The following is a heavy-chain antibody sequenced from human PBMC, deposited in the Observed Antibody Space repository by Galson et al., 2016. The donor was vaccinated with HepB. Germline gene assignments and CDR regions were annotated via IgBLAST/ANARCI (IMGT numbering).Heavy chain of an antibody. CDR1: GGSISGNPYY. J-gene: IGHJ4*02. Sequence: CTVSGGSISGNPYYWAWIRQPPGKGLAWIGSISYDGGTDYTASLRSRVTISVDTSKNQFSLRLDSVTAADTAFYYCARLYSTSSGVTTGFDYWGQGTLVTISS. D-gene: IGHD6-6*01. CDR2: ISYDGGT. V-gene: IGHV4-39*01. CDR3: ARLYSTSSGVTTGFDY.